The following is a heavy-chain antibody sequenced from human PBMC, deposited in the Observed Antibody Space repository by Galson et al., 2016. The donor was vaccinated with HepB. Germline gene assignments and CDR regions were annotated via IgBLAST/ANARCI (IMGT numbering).Heavy chain of an antibody. CDR1: GGSISPYY. V-gene: IGHV4-59*08. D-gene: IGHD3-22*01. CDR2: IYYSGST. CDR3: ARRRNYYDSCCNYHDLLYP. J-gene: IGHJ5*02. Sequence: LSLTCTVSGGSISPYYWSWIRQPPGKGLEWIGCIYYSGSTNYNPSLKGRLTLSVDTSKNQVSLKLSSVNAADTAVYYCARRRNYYDSCCNYHDLLYPWGQETRVTVSS.